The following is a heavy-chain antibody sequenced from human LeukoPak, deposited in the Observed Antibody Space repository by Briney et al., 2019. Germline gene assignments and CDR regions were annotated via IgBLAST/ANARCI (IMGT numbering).Heavy chain of an antibody. V-gene: IGHV3-7*01. CDR3: ARGGLTAGFDY. Sequence: GGSLRLSCAASGFTLSTSWMTWVRQAPGKGLQWVININRDGAQIDSLDSVKGRFTISRDSVNNALYLQMNSLRVEDTAVYYCARGGLTAGFDYWGQGTLVTVSS. CDR1: GFTLSTSW. D-gene: IGHD3-10*01. J-gene: IGHJ4*02. CDR2: INRDGAQI.